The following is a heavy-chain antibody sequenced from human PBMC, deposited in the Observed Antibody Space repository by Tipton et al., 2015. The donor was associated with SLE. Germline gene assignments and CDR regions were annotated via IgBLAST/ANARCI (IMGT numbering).Heavy chain of an antibody. CDR3: ARDKGLTGTHELGH. J-gene: IGHJ4*02. D-gene: IGHD1-7*01. CDR2: ITSGRSD. Sequence: SLRLSCAASGFIFSDFTMNWVRQTPGKRLEWVASITSGRSDGYAESVKGRFIVSRDNAENSLFLQVSSLRVEDTGVYYCARDKGLTGTHELGHWGQGTLVTVSS. V-gene: IGHV3-69-1*02. CDR1: GFIFSDFT.